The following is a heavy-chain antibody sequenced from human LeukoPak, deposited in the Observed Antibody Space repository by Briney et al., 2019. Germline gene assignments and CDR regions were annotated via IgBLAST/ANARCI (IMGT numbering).Heavy chain of an antibody. CDR2: IYYSGST. CDR3: ARHDSVVGRLQLSIGRPNAFDF. J-gene: IGHJ4*02. V-gene: IGHV4-59*08. CDR1: GGFISGYY. D-gene: IGHD3-10*01. Sequence: SAPLTLSCTVSGGFISGYYWSWIRKPPGKGVARIGYIYYSGSTKYNPSLKSRVSISVDKSKNQFSLKLNSVTAADTAVYYCARHDSVVGRLQLSIGRPNAFDFWGQGTLVTVSS.